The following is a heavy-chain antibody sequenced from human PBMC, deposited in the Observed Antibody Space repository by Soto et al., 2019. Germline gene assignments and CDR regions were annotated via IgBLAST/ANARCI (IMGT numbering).Heavy chain of an antibody. CDR3: AKVGYSGSYFDY. V-gene: IGHV3-30*18. J-gene: IGHJ4*02. D-gene: IGHD1-26*01. CDR1: GFTFSSYG. Sequence: QVQLVESGGGVVQPGRSLRLSCAASGFTFSSYGMHWVRQAPGKGLEWVAVISYDGSNKYYADSVKVRFTISRDNSRNTLYLQMNSLRAEDTAVYYCAKVGYSGSYFDYWGQGTLVTVSS. CDR2: ISYDGSNK.